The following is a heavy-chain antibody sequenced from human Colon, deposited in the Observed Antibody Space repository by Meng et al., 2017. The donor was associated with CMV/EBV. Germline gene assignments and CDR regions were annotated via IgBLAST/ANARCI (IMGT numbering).Heavy chain of an antibody. V-gene: IGHV3-7*01. D-gene: IGHD6-13*01. CDR2: IKPDGSEQ. CDR1: RFTFNTYW. Sequence: GESLKISCVGSRFTFNTYWMTWVRQAPGKGLEWVANIKPDGSEQYYVDSVKGRFTISRDNAKNSVFLQMNSLRVEDTAVYYCTRTSAASPGVYWGQGTLVTVSS. CDR3: TRTSAASPGVY. J-gene: IGHJ4*02.